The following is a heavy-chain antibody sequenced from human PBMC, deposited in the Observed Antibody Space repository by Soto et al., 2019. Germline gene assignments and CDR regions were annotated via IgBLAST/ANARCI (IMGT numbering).Heavy chain of an antibody. Sequence: SETLSLTCTVSGGSISSGGYYWSWIRQHPGKGLEWIGYIYYSGSTYYNPSLKSRVTISVDTSKNQFSLKLSSVTAADTAVYYCARGGYSSPWFDPWGQGTLVTVSS. CDR1: GGSISSGGYY. D-gene: IGHD6-13*01. CDR2: IYYSGST. CDR3: ARGGYSSPWFDP. V-gene: IGHV4-31*03. J-gene: IGHJ5*02.